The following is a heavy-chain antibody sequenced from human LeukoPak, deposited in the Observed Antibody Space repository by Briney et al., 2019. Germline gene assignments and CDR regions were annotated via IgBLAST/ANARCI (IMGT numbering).Heavy chain of an antibody. CDR3: ARMHYFDY. CDR2: ISSSSSTI. CDR1: GFTFSTYS. V-gene: IGHV3-48*02. J-gene: IGHJ4*02. Sequence: GGSLRLSCAASGFTFSTYSMNWVRQVPGMGLEWVSYISSSSSTIFYADSVKGRFTISRDNAKNSLYLQMNSLRDEGTAVYYCARMHYFDYWGQGTLVTVSS.